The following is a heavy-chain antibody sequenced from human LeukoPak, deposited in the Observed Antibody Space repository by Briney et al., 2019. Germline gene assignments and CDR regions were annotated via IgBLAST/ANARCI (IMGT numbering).Heavy chain of an antibody. V-gene: IGHV4-61*05. J-gene: IGHJ3*02. CDR2: IYYSGST. CDR3: ASYHGGNLVNDDFDI. CDR1: GGSISSSSYY. Sequence: PSETLSLTCTVSGGSISSSSYYWSWIRQPPGKGLEWIGYIYYSGSTNYNPSLKSRVTISVDTSKNQFSLKLSSVTAADTAVYYCASYHGGNLVNDDFDIWGQGTMVTVSS. D-gene: IGHD4-23*01.